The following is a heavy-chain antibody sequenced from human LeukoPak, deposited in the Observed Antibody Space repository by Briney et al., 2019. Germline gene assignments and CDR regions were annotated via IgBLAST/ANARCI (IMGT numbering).Heavy chain of an antibody. D-gene: IGHD3-22*01. CDR2: INHSGST. CDR3: ARAQDSSGYLLDY. Sequence: SETLSLTCAVYGGSFSGYYWSWIRQPPGKGLEWIGEINHSGSTNYNPSLKSRVTISVDTSKNQFSLKLSSVTAADTAVYYCARAQDSSGYLLDYWGQGTLVTVSS. V-gene: IGHV4-34*01. CDR1: GGSFSGYY. J-gene: IGHJ4*02.